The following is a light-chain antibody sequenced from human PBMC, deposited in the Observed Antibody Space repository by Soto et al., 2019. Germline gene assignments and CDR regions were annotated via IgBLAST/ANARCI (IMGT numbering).Light chain of an antibody. CDR3: AAWDDSLSAVV. CDR2: YDD. V-gene: IGLV1-36*01. CDR1: SSNIGDNA. J-gene: IGLJ2*01. Sequence: QSVLPQPPSVSEAPRQRVTISCSGSSSNIGDNAVNWYQQLPGKAPKVIIYYDDLRPSGVSDRFSGSKSGTSASLAISGLQSEDEADYYCAAWDDSLSAVVFGGGTQLTVL.